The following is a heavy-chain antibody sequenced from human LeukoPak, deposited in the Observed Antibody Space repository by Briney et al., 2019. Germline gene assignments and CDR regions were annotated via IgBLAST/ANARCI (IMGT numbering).Heavy chain of an antibody. V-gene: IGHV3-11*04. CDR3: ARPYYDILTGYYYFDY. CDR2: ISSSGSTI. J-gene: IGHJ4*02. CDR1: GFTFSDYY. D-gene: IGHD3-9*01. Sequence: HPGGSLRLSCAASGFTFSDYYMSWIRQAPGKGLEWVSYISSSGSTIYYADSVKGRFTISRDNAKNSLYLQMNSLRAEDTAVYYCARPYYDILTGYYYFDYWGQGTLVTVSS.